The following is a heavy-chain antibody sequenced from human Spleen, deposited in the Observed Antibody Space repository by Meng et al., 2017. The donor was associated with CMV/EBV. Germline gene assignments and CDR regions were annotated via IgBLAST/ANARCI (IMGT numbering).Heavy chain of an antibody. D-gene: IGHD1/OR15-1a*01. V-gene: IGHV3-9*01. J-gene: IGHJ6*02. CDR1: GFTFDDYA. CDR3: VKDPGNKRFYYYYYGLDV. Sequence: GGSLRLSCAASGFTFDDYAMHWVRQPPGKGLEWVSGISWNSVNIGYADSVKGRFTISRDNPKNSLYLQMNSLRAEDTALYYCVKDPGNKRFYYYYYGLDVWGQGTTVTVSS. CDR2: ISWNSVNI.